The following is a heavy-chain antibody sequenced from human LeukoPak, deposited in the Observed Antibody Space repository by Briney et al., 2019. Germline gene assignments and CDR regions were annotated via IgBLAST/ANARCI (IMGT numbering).Heavy chain of an antibody. V-gene: IGHV3-66*01. J-gene: IGHJ4*02. CDR3: ARSYSSSWLVDY. CDR1: GFTVSSNY. CDR2: IYSGGST. Sequence: HPGGSLRLSCAASGFTVSSNYMSWVRQAPGKGLEWVSVIYSGGSTYYADSVKGRFTISRDNSKNTLYLRMNSLRAEDTAVYYCARSYSSSWLVDYWGQGTLVTVSS. D-gene: IGHD6-13*01.